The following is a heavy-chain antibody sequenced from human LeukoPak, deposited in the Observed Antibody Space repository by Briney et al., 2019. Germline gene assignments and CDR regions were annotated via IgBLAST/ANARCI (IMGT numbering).Heavy chain of an antibody. Sequence: SETLSLTCTVSGGSIGSYYWSWIRQPPGKGLELIGYLYHSGSTNYNASLKSRITISVDMSKNQLSLKLSSVTAADTAVYYCARDDSGNFDYWGQGILVTVSS. CDR1: GGSIGSYY. D-gene: IGHD3-10*01. CDR3: ARDDSGNFDY. J-gene: IGHJ4*02. CDR2: LYHSGST. V-gene: IGHV4-59*01.